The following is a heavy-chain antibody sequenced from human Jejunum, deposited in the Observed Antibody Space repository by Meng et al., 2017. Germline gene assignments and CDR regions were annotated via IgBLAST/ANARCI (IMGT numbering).Heavy chain of an antibody. CDR3: ARGAVDFDY. D-gene: IGHD6-19*01. CDR1: GVTFTSYA. CDR2: IIPMSGTT. Sequence: SVKVSCKASGVTFTSYAFTWVRQAPGQGLEWMGGIIPMSGTTQYAQRLQGRLTITADKSTSTTYMELSGLRSDDTAVYYCARGAVDFDYWGQGTLVTV. V-gene: IGHV1-69*06. J-gene: IGHJ4*02.